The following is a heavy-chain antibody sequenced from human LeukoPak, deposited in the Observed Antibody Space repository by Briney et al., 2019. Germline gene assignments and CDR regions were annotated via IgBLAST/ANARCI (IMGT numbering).Heavy chain of an antibody. J-gene: IGHJ4*02. CDR2: ISYDGSNK. CDR3: ARGGGSGSYYADY. Sequence: QPGRSLRLSCAASGFTFSSYAMHWVRQAPGKGLEWVAVISYDGSNKYYADSVKGRFTISRDNSKNTLYLQMNSLRAEDTAVYYCARGGGSGSYYADYWGQGTLVTVSS. D-gene: IGHD1-26*01. V-gene: IGHV3-30*04. CDR1: GFTFSSYA.